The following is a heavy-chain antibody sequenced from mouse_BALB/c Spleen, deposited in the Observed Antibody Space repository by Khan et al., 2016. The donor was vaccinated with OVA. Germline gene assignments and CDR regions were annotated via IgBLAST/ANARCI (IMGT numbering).Heavy chain of an antibody. V-gene: IGHV1S136*01. D-gene: IGHD6-1*01. CDR2: IYPFNDDT. J-gene: IGHJ2*01. Sequence: VQLKESGPELVKPGASVKMSCEASGYTFTSYVIHWVKQKPGQGLEWIGYIYPFNDDTKYNEKFKGKATLTSDTSSSTAYMELRSLTSEDSAVYYCAKNSRNNVYFDYWGQGTTLTVSS. CDR3: AKNSRNNVYFDY. CDR1: GYTFTSYV.